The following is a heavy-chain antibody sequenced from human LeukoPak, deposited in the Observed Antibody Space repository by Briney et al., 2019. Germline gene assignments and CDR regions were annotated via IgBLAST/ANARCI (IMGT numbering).Heavy chain of an antibody. D-gene: IGHD3-22*01. CDR1: GYTFTSYG. CDR3: ARAAIRITMIVVDDY. Sequence: GASVKVSCKASGYTFTSYGISWVRQAPGQGLEWMGWISAYNGNTNYAQKLQGRVTMPTDTSTSTAYMELRSLRSDDTAVYYCARAAIRITMIVVDDYWGQGTLVTVSS. V-gene: IGHV1-18*01. CDR2: ISAYNGNT. J-gene: IGHJ4*02.